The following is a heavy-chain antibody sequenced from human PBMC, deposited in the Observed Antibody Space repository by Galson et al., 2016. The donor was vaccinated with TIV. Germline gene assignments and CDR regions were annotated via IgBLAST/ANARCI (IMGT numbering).Heavy chain of an antibody. Sequence: SLRLSCAASGFTFDDYAMHWVRQAPGKGLEWVSGISWQSGSINYADSVKGRFTISRDNAKNSLYLQMSSLRAEDTALYYCVKDTRSGCPSTNCYTYYYYYYGLDAWGQGTTVTVSS. V-gene: IGHV3-9*01. J-gene: IGHJ6*02. CDR1: GFTFDDYA. CDR2: ISWQSGSI. CDR3: VKDTRSGCPSTNCYTYYYYYYGLDA. D-gene: IGHD2-2*02.